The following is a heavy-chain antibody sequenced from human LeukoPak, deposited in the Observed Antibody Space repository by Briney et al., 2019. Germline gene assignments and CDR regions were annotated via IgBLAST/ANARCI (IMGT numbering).Heavy chain of an antibody. J-gene: IGHJ4*02. V-gene: IGHV3-23*01. CDR1: GFTLNMYV. Sequence: GGSLRLSCAVSGFTLNMYVMNWVRQAPGKGLEWVSSISAGGDTDYADSVKGRFTISRDSSKKTLYLQMNNLRAEDTAVYYCAKGFLEWSLYYFGYWGQGVLVTVSS. CDR3: AKGFLEWSLYYFGY. CDR2: ISAGGDT. D-gene: IGHD3-3*01.